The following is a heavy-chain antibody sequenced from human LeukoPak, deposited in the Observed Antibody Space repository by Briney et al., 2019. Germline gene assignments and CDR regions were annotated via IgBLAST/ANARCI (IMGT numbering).Heavy chain of an antibody. CDR3: ATKELSSSWYGLYFDL. J-gene: IGHJ2*01. Sequence: ASVKVSCKASGYTFTSYAMHWVRQAPGQRLEWMGWINAGNGNTKYSQKFQGRVTITRDTSASTAYMELSSLRSEDTAVYYCATKELSSSWYGLYFDLWGRGTLVTVSP. CDR1: GYTFTSYA. CDR2: INAGNGNT. V-gene: IGHV1-3*01. D-gene: IGHD6-13*01.